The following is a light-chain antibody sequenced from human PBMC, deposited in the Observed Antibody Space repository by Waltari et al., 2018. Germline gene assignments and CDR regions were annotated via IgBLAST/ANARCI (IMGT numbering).Light chain of an antibody. CDR3: CSYAGNFWV. J-gene: IGLJ3*02. CDR2: DVT. V-gene: IGLV2-11*01. CDR1: SSDIGVYNY. Sequence: QSALTQPRSVSGSPGQSVTISCTGTSSDIGVYNYVSWYQRHPVKAPKLMIYDVTKRPSGVTDRFSGSKSGNTASLTISGLQAEDEADYYCCSYAGNFWVFGGGTKLTVL.